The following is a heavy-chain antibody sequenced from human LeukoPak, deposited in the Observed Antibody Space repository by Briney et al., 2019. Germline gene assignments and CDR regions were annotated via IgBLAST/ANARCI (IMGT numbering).Heavy chain of an antibody. Sequence: SETLSLTCTVSGGSVSNYYWSWSRQPPGKGLEWIGYIYYTGSTNYNPSLKSRVTISGDTSKNQFSLKLSSLTAADTAVYYCARDGGSNDAFDIWGQGTMVTVSS. V-gene: IGHV4-59*02. D-gene: IGHD5-24*01. CDR2: IYYTGST. CDR3: ARDGGSNDAFDI. J-gene: IGHJ3*02. CDR1: GGSVSNYY.